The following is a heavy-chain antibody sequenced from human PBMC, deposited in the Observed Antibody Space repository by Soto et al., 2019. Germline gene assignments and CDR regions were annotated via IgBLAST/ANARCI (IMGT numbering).Heavy chain of an antibody. V-gene: IGHV1-3*01. CDR2: INAGNGNT. D-gene: IGHD2-15*01. CDR1: GYTFTSYS. Sequence: ALVKVSCKASGYTFTSYSMHWVLQDPGQRLEWMGWINAGNGNTKYSQKFQGRVTITRDTSASTAYMELSSLRSEDTAVYYCARDSRGGRDWFDPWGQGTLVTVS. J-gene: IGHJ5*02. CDR3: ARDSRGGRDWFDP.